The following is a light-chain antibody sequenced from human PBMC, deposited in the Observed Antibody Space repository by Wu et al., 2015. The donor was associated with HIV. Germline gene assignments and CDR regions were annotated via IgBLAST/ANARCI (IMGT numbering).Light chain of an antibody. V-gene: IGKV1-39*01. J-gene: IGKJ3*01. CDR1: QSISRA. CDR3: QQSYRSPFS. Sequence: DIQMTRSPSSLSASVGDRVIITCRATQSISRALNWYQQKPGKAPSLLIYATFSLQSGVPSRFIGGGSGTDFTLTISSLQPEDFATYYSQQSYRSPFSFGPGT. CDR2: ATF.